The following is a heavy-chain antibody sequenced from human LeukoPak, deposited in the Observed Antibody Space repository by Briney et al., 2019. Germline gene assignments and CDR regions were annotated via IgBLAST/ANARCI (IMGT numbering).Heavy chain of an antibody. Sequence: SETLSLTCTVSGDSISSSYWAWIRQPPGEGLEWIGYIYYSGTPTSYNPSLKSRVTISVDTSKNQFSLKLNSVTAADTAVYYCARDGYRSLAVAGRDAFDVWGQGTLVAVSS. J-gene: IGHJ3*01. V-gene: IGHV4-59*01. D-gene: IGHD6-19*01. CDR3: ARDGYRSLAVAGRDAFDV. CDR1: GDSISSSY. CDR2: IYYSGTPT.